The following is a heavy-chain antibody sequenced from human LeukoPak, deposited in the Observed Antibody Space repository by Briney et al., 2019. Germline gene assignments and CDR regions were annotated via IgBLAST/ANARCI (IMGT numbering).Heavy chain of an antibody. CDR2: ISWNSGSI. CDR3: AKDTSIAAAGTFDY. V-gene: IGHV3-9*01. D-gene: IGHD6-13*01. CDR1: GFTFDDYA. Sequence: GRSLRLSCAASGFTFDDYAMHRVRQAPGKGLGWVSGISWNSGSIGYADSVKGRFTISRDNAKNSLYLQMNSLRAEDTALYHCAKDTSIAAAGTFDYWGQGTLVTVSS. J-gene: IGHJ4*02.